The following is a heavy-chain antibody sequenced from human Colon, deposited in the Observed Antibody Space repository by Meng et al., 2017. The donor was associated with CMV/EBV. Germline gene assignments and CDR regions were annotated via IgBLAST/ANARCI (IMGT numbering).Heavy chain of an antibody. V-gene: IGHV3-74*01. Sequence: SCAVSGFSFTNYWMHWVRQAPGKGLDWVARVNSDGSRLSYADSVKGRFTISRDEATNTLFLQMSSLRVEDTAVYYCTRLLWFGEVDSWGQGTLVTVSS. J-gene: IGHJ4*02. CDR2: VNSDGSRL. D-gene: IGHD3-10*01. CDR1: GFSFTNYW. CDR3: TRLLWFGEVDS.